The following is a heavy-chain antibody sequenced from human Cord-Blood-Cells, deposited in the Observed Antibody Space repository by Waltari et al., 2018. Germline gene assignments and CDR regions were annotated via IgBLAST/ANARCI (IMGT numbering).Heavy chain of an antibody. D-gene: IGHD2-21*01. J-gene: IGHJ3*02. V-gene: IGHV3-7*01. CDR2: KKQDGSEK. CDR3: ARGLAGDDAFDI. CDR1: GFTFSSYW. Sequence: EVQLVESGGGLVQPGGSLRLSCAASGFTFSSYWMSWVRQAPGEGLGWVANKKQDGSEKYYVDSVKGRFTISRDNAKNSLYLQMNSLRAEDTAVYYCARGLAGDDAFDIWGQGTMVTVSS.